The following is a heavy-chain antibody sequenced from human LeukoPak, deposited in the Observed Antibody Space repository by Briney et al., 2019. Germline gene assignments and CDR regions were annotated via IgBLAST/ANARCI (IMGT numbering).Heavy chain of an antibody. J-gene: IGHJ4*02. V-gene: IGHV3-21*01. Sequence: AWGSLRLSCAASGFTFNSYSKNWVRQAPGKGLGLVSSISSSSSYIYYADSAKGRFTIFRVNANNSLYLQMNSLIAEDTAVYYCARDAELFWGQGTLVTVSS. CDR3: ARDAELF. D-gene: IGHD1-26*01. CDR1: GFTFNSYS. CDR2: ISSSSSYI.